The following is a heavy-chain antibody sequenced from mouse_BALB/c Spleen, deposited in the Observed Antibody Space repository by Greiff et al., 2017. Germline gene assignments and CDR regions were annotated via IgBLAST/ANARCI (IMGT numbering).Heavy chain of an antibody. D-gene: IGHD4-1*01. Sequence: QVQLKESGPGLVAPSQSLSITCTVSGFSLTNSGVHWVRQSPGKGLEWLGVIWGDGSTNYNSAFKSRLSISKDNSKSQVFLKMNSLQTDDTARYYCAKPKLGYYFDYWGQGTTLTVSS. CDR2: IWGDGST. CDR1: GFSLTNSG. J-gene: IGHJ2*01. CDR3: AKPKLGYYFDY. V-gene: IGHV2-6-6*01.